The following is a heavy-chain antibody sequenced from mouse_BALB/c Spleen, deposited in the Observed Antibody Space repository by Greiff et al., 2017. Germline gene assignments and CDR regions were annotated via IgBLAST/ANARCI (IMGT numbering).Heavy chain of an antibody. CDR3: AGASTGTKAMDY. J-gene: IGHJ4*01. CDR1: GFPITSGYY. Sequence: VQLVESGPGLVKPSQSLFLACSITGFPITSGYYWIWIRQSPGKPLEWMGYITHSGETFYNPSLQSPISITRETSKNQFFLQLNSVTTEDTAMYYCAGASTGTKAMDYWGQGTSVTVSS. D-gene: IGHD4-1*02. CDR2: ITHSGET. V-gene: IGHV12-3*02.